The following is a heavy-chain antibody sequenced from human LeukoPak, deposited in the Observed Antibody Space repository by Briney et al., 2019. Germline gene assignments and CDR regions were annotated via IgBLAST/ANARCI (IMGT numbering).Heavy chain of an antibody. D-gene: IGHD6-19*01. Sequence: PGMSLRLSCAASVFTFSSYAMHWVRQAPGKGLECVAVISYDGSNKFYGDSVRGRFTISRHNSKNTLYLQMNSLRDEDTAVYYCARALSSGRPDYWGQGTLVTVSS. J-gene: IGHJ4*02. CDR1: VFTFSSYA. CDR2: ISYDGSNK. CDR3: ARALSSGRPDY. V-gene: IGHV3-30-3*01.